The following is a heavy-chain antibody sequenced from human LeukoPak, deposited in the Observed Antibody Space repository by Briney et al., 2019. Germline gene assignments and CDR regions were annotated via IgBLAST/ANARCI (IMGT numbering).Heavy chain of an antibody. Sequence: GGSLRLSCAASGFTFSSYSMNWVRQAPGKGLEWVSSISSSSSYIYYADSVKGRFTISRDNAKNSLYLQMNSLRAEDTAVYYCAKDRCSNGVGCYYYYMDVWGKGTTVTISS. CDR1: GFTFSSYS. CDR2: ISSSSSYI. CDR3: AKDRCSNGVGCYYYYMDV. J-gene: IGHJ6*03. V-gene: IGHV3-21*01. D-gene: IGHD2-8*01.